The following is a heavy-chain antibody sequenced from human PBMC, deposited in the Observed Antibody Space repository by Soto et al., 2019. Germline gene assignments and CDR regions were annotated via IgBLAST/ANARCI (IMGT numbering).Heavy chain of an antibody. J-gene: IGHJ4*02. Sequence: QVQLVESGGGVVQPGRSLRLACAASGFTFSSYGMHWVRQAPGKGLEWVAVIWYDGSNKYSADSVKGRFTISRDNSKNTVYLQMNSLRAEDTAVYYCARYRWRPRDSDLYVWGQGTLVTVSS. CDR2: IWYDGSNK. D-gene: IGHD2-21*02. CDR3: ARYRWRPRDSDLYV. V-gene: IGHV3-33*01. CDR1: GFTFSSYG.